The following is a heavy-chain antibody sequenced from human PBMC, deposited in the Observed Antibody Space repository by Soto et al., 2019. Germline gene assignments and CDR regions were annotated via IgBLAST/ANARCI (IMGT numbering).Heavy chain of an antibody. V-gene: IGHV1-2*04. CDR1: GYTFTGYY. CDR2: INPNSGGT. CDR3: AKGGYSGYDPDAFDI. D-gene: IGHD5-12*01. J-gene: IGHJ3*02. Sequence: GPSVKVSCKASGYTFTGYYMHWVRQAPGQGLEWMGWINPNSGGTNYAQKFQGWVTMTRDTSISTAYMELSRLRSDDTAVYYCAKGGYSGYDPDAFDIWGQGTMVTVSS.